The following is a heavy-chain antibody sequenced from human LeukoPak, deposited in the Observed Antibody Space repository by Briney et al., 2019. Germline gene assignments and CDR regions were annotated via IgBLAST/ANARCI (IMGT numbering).Heavy chain of an antibody. V-gene: IGHV4-4*07. Sequence: SETLSLTCTVSGSSISGYYWSWIRQPAGGVLECIGRIYSTGTTTYNASLRSRVTISVDQSKSQFSLKLTYVTAADTAVYYCARLEPANWGSGPDYWGQGTLVTVSS. J-gene: IGHJ4*02. CDR2: IYSTGTT. CDR1: GSSISGYY. CDR3: ARLEPANWGSGPDY. D-gene: IGHD7-27*01.